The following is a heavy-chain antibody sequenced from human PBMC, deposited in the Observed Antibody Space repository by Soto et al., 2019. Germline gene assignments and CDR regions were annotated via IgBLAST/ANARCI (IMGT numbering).Heavy chain of an antibody. CDR1: GFSLSADGVG. CDR3: AHAYGGTSWPNDAFDV. J-gene: IGHJ3*01. Sequence: QITLTESGPTLVKHTQTLTLNCTLSGFSLSADGVGVAWIRQPPGKALEWLALIYWDDDKRYSPSLKNRLTITKDTSKNHVVLTMTNMDPVDTATYYCAHAYGGTSWPNDAFDVWGQVTVVTVSS. D-gene: IGHD2-2*01. V-gene: IGHV2-5*02. CDR2: IYWDDDK.